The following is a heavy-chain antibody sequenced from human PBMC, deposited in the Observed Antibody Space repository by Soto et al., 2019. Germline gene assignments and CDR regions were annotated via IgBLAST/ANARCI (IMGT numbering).Heavy chain of an antibody. CDR1: GFTFSSYS. CDR3: ARPLRGYSGYDSAFDI. J-gene: IGHJ3*02. CDR2: ISSSSSTI. Sequence: PGGSLRLSCAASGFTFSSYSMNWVRQAPGKGLEWVSYISSSSSTIYYADSVKGRFTISRDNAKNSLYLQMNSLRAEDTAVYYCARPLRGYSGYDSAFDIWGQGTMVTVS. D-gene: IGHD5-12*01. V-gene: IGHV3-48*01.